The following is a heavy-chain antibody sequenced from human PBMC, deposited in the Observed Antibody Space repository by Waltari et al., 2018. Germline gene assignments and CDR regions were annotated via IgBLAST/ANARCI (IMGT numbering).Heavy chain of an antibody. CDR3: ARGGPVRGVIINLLDY. V-gene: IGHV1-2*06. J-gene: IGHJ4*02. Sequence: QVQLVQSGAEVKKPGASVTVSGQASGYSFPGYYTHWVRQALGQGLEWMGRINPNSGGTNYAQKFQGRVTMTRDTSISTAYMELSRLRSDDTAVYYCARGGPVRGVIINLLDYWGQGTLVTVSS. CDR2: INPNSGGT. D-gene: IGHD3-10*02. CDR1: GYSFPGYY.